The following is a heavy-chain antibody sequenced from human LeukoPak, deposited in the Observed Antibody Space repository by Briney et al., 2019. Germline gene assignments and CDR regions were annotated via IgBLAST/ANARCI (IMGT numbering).Heavy chain of an antibody. CDR1: GYTFTSYG. V-gene: IGHV1-2*02. CDR3: ARAEDWYFDL. J-gene: IGHJ2*01. CDR2: INPNSGGT. Sequence: ASVKVSCKASGYTFTSYGISWVRQAPGQGLEWMGWINPNSGGTNYAQKFQGRVTMTRDTSISTVYMELRSLRSDDTAVYYCARAEDWYFDLWGRGTLVTVSS.